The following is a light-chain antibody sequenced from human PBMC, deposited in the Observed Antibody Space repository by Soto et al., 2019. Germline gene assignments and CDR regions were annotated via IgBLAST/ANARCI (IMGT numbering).Light chain of an antibody. J-gene: IGLJ3*02. CDR3: QSSDSSLSGSV. CDR1: SSNIGAGYD. CDR2: GNS. V-gene: IGLV1-40*01. Sequence: QSVLTQPPSVSGAPGQRVTISCTGSSSNIGAGYDVRWYQQLPGTAPKLLIYGNSNRPSGVPDRFSGSKSGTSASLAITGLQAEDEADYYCQSSDSSLSGSVFGAGTKLTVL.